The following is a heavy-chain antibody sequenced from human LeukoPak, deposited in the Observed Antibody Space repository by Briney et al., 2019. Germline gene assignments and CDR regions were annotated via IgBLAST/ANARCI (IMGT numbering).Heavy chain of an antibody. Sequence: ASVKVSCKASGYTFTSYGISWVRQAPGQGLEWMGWISAYNGNTNYAQKLQGRVTMTTDTSTSTAYMELRSLRSDDTAVYYCARGVERYFEPYAFDIWGQGTMVTVSS. V-gene: IGHV1-18*01. CDR3: ARGVERYFEPYAFDI. J-gene: IGHJ3*02. D-gene: IGHD3-9*01. CDR2: ISAYNGNT. CDR1: GYTFTSYG.